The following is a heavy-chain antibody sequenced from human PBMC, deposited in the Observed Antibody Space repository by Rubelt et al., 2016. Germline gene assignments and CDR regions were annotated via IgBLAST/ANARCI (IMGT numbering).Heavy chain of an antibody. V-gene: IGHV4-34*01. CDR3: ARGRRGSSSWLGRDYYGMDV. CDR2: INHSGSN. Sequence: QVQLQQWGAGLLKPSETLSLTCAVYGGSFSGYYWSWIRQPPGKGLEWIGEINHSGSNNYNPSLKSLVTISVDTSKNQFSLKLSSVTAADTAVYYCARGRRGSSSWLGRDYYGMDVWGQGTTVTVSS. D-gene: IGHD6-13*01. CDR1: GGSFSGYY. J-gene: IGHJ6*02.